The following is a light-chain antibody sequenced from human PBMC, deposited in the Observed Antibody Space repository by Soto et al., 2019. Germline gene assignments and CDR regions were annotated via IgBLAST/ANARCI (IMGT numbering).Light chain of an antibody. J-gene: IGKJ4*01. V-gene: IGKV3-15*01. CDR3: QHYNNWPLT. Sequence: EIVMTQSPATLSVSPGERATLSCRASQSVSRNLAWYQQKPGQAPRLLIYGASIRATGFPARFSGSGSGTECTLTISSLQSEDFAVYYCQHYNNWPLTFGGGTKVEIK. CDR2: GAS. CDR1: QSVSRN.